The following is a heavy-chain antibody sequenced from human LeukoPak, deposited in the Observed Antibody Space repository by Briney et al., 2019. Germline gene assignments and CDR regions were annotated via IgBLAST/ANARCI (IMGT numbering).Heavy chain of an antibody. D-gene: IGHD3-22*01. CDR1: GFIFKSYW. Sequence: PGGSLRLSCAASGFIFKSYWMSWVRQAPGKGLEWVANIKQDGSEENYVDSVRGRFTISRDNAKKSLYLQMNSLRAEDTAVYYCAKSRYDSSLDYWGQGTLVTVSS. CDR2: IKQDGSEE. CDR3: AKSRYDSSLDY. J-gene: IGHJ4*02. V-gene: IGHV3-7*01.